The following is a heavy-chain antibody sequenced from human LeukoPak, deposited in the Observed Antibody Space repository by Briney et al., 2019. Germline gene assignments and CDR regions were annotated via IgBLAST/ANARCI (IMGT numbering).Heavy chain of an antibody. Sequence: KAGGSLRLSCAASGFTFSSYAMSWVRQAPGKGLEWVSSISSSSSYIYYADSVKGRFTISRDNAKNSLYLQMNSLRAEDTAVYYCARDLKEVIAVWAVAGSFDYWGQGTLVTVSS. CDR1: GFTFSSYA. CDR3: ARDLKEVIAVWAVAGSFDY. V-gene: IGHV3-21*01. J-gene: IGHJ4*02. CDR2: ISSSSSYI. D-gene: IGHD6-19*01.